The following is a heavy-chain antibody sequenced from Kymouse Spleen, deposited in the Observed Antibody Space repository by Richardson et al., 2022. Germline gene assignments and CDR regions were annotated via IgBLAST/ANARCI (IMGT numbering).Heavy chain of an antibody. CDR1: GFTFSGSA. V-gene: IGHV3-73*02. J-gene: IGHJ6*02. D-gene: IGHD1-1*01. Sequence: EVQLVESGGGLVQPGGSLKLSCAASGFTFSGSAMHWVRQASGKGLEWVGRIRSKANSYATAYAASVKGRFTISRDDSKNTAYLQMNSLKTEDTAVYYCTLTTGTTYYYYYGMDVWGQGTTVTVSS. CDR2: IRSKANSYAT. CDR3: TLTTGTTYYYYYGMDV.